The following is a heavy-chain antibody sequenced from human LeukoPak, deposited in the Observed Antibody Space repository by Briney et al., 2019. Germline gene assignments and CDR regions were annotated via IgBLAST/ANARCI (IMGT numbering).Heavy chain of an antibody. D-gene: IGHD3-10*01. J-gene: IGHJ4*02. CDR2: ISGSGFTT. Sequence: GGSLRLSCAASGFTFSGYAMSWVRLAPGKGLEWVSVISGSGFTTYYSASVKGRFTTSRDNSKNTLYLQMHSLRAEDTAVYYCAKGFRSFDYWGQGTLVTVSS. CDR1: GFTFSGYA. CDR3: AKGFRSFDY. V-gene: IGHV3-23*01.